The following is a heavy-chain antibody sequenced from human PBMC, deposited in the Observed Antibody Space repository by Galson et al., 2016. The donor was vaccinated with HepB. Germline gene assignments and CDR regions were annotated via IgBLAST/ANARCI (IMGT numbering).Heavy chain of an antibody. J-gene: IGHJ4*02. CDR1: GFTFSSYA. Sequence: SLRLSCAASGFTFSSYAMNWVRQAPGKGLEWVSAISGSGGSTYYADSVKGRFTFSRDNSKNTLDLQMNSLRAEDTAVYYCAKRGVWDVHYFDYWGQGTLVTVSS. CDR2: ISGSGGST. CDR3: AKRGVWDVHYFDY. V-gene: IGHV3-23*01. D-gene: IGHD3-16*01.